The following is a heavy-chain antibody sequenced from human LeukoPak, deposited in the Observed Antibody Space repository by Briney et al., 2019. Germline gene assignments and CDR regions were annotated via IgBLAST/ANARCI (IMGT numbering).Heavy chain of an antibody. CDR2: ISSSSSYI. J-gene: IGHJ4*02. CDR1: GFTFSSYS. Sequence: GGSLRLSCAASGFTFSSYSMNWVRQAPGKGLEWVSSISSSSSYIYYADSVKGRFTISRDNSKNTLYLQMNSLRAEDTAVYYCAKEVEMATIDYWGQGTLVTVSS. V-gene: IGHV3-21*01. CDR3: AKEVEMATIDY. D-gene: IGHD5-24*01.